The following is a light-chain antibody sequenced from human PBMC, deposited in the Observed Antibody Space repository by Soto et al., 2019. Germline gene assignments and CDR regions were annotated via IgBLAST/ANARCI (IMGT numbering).Light chain of an antibody. CDR3: GSYTTLSTVV. J-gene: IGLJ2*01. V-gene: IGLV2-14*01. CDR2: EVS. Sequence: QSVLTQHASVSGSPGQSITISCTGTSSDVGGYNYVSWYQQHPGKAPKVMIYEVSNRPPGVSNRFSGSKSGNTASLTISGLQAEDEADYYCGSYTTLSTVVFGGGTKLTVL. CDR1: SSDVGGYNY.